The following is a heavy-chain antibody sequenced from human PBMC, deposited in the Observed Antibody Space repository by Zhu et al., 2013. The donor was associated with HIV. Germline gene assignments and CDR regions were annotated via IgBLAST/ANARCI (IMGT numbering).Heavy chain of an antibody. V-gene: IGHV1-3*01. CDR3: ARDWGYCSGGSCYFPLTP. CDR2: INAGNGNT. Sequence: VQLVQSGAEVKKPGASVKVSCKASGYTFTSYAMHWVRQAPGQRLEWMGWINAGNGNTKYSQKFQGRVTITRDTSASTAYMELSSLRSEDTAVYYCARDWGYCSGGSCYFPLTPWGQGTLVTVSS. J-gene: IGHJ5*02. CDR1: GYTFTSYA. D-gene: IGHD2-15*01.